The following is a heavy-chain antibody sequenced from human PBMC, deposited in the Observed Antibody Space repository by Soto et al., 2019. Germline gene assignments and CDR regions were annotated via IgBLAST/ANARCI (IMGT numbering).Heavy chain of an antibody. J-gene: IGHJ4*02. CDR3: ASGRHVVVVTAAFAS. CDR2: INPSGGHT. CDR1: GNTFTNYY. Sequence: QVQLMQSGAEVKKPGASVKVSCKASGNTFTNYYIHWVRQAPGQGLEWMGTINPSGGHTTYAQKFLGRVTLPGATPPSTPYLELPSLRSEATAVYYCASGRHVVVVTAAFASWGQGPLVTVSS. V-gene: IGHV1-46*01. D-gene: IGHD2-21*02.